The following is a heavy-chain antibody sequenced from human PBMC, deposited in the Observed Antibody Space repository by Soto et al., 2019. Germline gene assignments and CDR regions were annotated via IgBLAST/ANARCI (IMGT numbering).Heavy chain of an antibody. D-gene: IGHD6-19*01. CDR2: IYYSGST. CDR3: ARVLPPDLDLKYSGWYLPGYYYSGMDV. J-gene: IGHJ6*02. CDR1: GGSISSSSYY. Sequence: PSETLSLTCTVSGGSISSSSYYWGWIRQPPGKGLEWIGSIYYSGSTYYNPSLKSRVTISVDTSKNQFSLKLSSVTAADTAVYYCARVLPPDLDLKYSGWYLPGYYYSGMDVWGQGTTVTVSS. V-gene: IGHV4-39*01.